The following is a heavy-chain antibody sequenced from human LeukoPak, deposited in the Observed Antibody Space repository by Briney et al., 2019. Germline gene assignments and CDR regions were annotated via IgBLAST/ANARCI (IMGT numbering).Heavy chain of an antibody. J-gene: IGHJ4*02. V-gene: IGHV3-53*04. D-gene: IGHD1-1*01. CDR1: GFTISNYY. CDR3: ARGGPATTIDY. CDR2: IYTGGNT. Sequence: GGSLRLSCAASGFTISNYYMSWVRQAPGKGLEWVSVIYTGGNTYYTDAVKGRFTISRHNSKNTLYLQMNNPRAEDTAVYYCARGGPATTIDYWGRGTLVTVSS.